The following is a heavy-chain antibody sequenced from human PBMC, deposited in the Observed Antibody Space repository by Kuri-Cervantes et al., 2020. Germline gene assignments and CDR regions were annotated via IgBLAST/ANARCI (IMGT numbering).Heavy chain of an antibody. V-gene: IGHV1-2*04. CDR1: GYTFTGYH. D-gene: IGHD6-19*01. J-gene: IGHJ3*02. CDR3: ARDAVAGTGGPNAFDI. CDR2: INPNSGGT. Sequence: ASVKVSCKASGYTFTGYHMHWVRQAPGQGLEWMGWINPNSGGTNYAQKFQGWVTMTRDTSISTAYMELSRLRSDDTAVYYCARDAVAGTGGPNAFDIWGQGTMVTVSS.